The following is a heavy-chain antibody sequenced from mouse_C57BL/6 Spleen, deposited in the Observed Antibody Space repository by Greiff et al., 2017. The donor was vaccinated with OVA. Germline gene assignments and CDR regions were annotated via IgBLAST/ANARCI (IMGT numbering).Heavy chain of an antibody. Sequence: QVQLQQPGAELVRPGSSVKLSCKASGYTFTSYWMHWVKQRPIQGLEWIGNIDPSDSETHYNQKFKDKATLTVDKSSSTAYMQLSSLTSEDSAVDYCARSLYSSSYGYFDCWGQGTTLTVAS. CDR1: GYTFTSYW. CDR3: ARSLYSSSYGYFDC. J-gene: IGHJ2*01. D-gene: IGHD1-1*01. CDR2: IDPSDSET. V-gene: IGHV1-52*01.